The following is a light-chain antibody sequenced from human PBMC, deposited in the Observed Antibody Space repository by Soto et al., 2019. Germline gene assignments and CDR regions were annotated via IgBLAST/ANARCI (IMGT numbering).Light chain of an antibody. CDR2: GAS. V-gene: IGKV3-20*01. J-gene: IGKJ5*01. CDR1: QSFISSY. Sequence: EIVLTQSPGTLSLSPGERATLSCRASQSFISSYLAWYQQKPGQAPRLLIYGASSRATGIPDRFSGSGSGTDFTLTISRLEPEDFAVYYCQQYGSSPPAAITFGQGTRLEIK. CDR3: QQYGSSPPAAIT.